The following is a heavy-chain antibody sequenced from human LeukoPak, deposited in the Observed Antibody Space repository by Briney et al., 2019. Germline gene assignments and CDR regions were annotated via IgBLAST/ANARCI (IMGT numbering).Heavy chain of an antibody. CDR3: ARVWGWWELRGGWFDP. CDR1: GGSISSSSYY. V-gene: IGHV4-39*07. D-gene: IGHD1-26*01. Sequence: SETLSLTCTVSGGSISSSSYYWGWIRQPPGKGLEWIGSIYYSGSTYYSPSLKSRVTISVDTSKNQFSLKLSSVTAADTAVYYCARVWGWWELRGGWFDPWGQGTLVTVSS. J-gene: IGHJ5*02. CDR2: IYYSGST.